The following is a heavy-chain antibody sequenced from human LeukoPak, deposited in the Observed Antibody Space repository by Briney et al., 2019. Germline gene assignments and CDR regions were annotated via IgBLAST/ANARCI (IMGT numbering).Heavy chain of an antibody. V-gene: IGHV3-23*01. CDR1: GFTFSSYA. Sequence: GGSLRLSCAASGFTFSSYAMSWVRQAPGKGLEWVSVISGSGGSTYYADSVKGRFSISRDNSKNTLYLQMNSLRAEDTAVYYCAYCSGGSCYGRAEYFQRWGQGTLVTVSS. J-gene: IGHJ1*01. CDR3: AYCSGGSCYGRAEYFQR. CDR2: ISGSGGST. D-gene: IGHD2-15*01.